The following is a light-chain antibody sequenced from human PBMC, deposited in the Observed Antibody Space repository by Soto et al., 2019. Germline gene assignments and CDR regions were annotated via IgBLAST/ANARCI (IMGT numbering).Light chain of an antibody. J-gene: IGKJ2*01. CDR3: QQYNSDYT. CDR1: QSVSSN. Sequence: EIVMTQSPATLSVSPGERATLSCRASQSVSSNLAWYQQKPGQAPRLLIYGASTRATGIPARFSGSGSGTDFTLTISSLQSEDFAVYYCQQYNSDYTFGQGTKLEIK. CDR2: GAS. V-gene: IGKV3-15*01.